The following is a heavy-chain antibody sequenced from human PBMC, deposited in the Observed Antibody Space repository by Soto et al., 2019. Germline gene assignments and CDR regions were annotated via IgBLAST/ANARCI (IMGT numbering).Heavy chain of an antibody. J-gene: IGHJ4*02. CDR2: IIPILGIA. D-gene: IGHD2-15*01. Sequence: QVQLVQSGAEVKKPGSSVKVSCKASGGTFSSYTISWVRQAPGQGLEWMGRIIPILGIANYAQKFQGRVTSTADKSTSTAYMELSSLRSEDTAVYYCATGGGNADFDYWGQGTLVTVSS. V-gene: IGHV1-69*02. CDR1: GGTFSSYT. CDR3: ATGGGNADFDY.